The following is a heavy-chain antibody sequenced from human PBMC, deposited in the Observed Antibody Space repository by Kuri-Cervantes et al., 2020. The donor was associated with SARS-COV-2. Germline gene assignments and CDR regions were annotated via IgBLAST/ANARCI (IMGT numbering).Heavy chain of an antibody. D-gene: IGHD1-26*01. V-gene: IGHV3-30-3*01. CDR1: GFTFSSYA. J-gene: IGHJ6*03. Sequence: GGSLRLSCAASGFTFSSYAMHWVRQAPGKGLEWVAVISYDGSNKYYADSVKGRFTISRDNSKNTLYLQMNSLRAEDTAVYYCARRAGLNDRIGSSLGGYYYYYMDVWGKGTTVTVSS. CDR3: ARRAGLNDRIGSSLGGYYYYYMDV. CDR2: ISYDGSNK.